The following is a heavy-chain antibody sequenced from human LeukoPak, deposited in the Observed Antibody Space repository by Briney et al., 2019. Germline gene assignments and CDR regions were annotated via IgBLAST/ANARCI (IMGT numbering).Heavy chain of an antibody. CDR2: INHSGST. D-gene: IGHD3-10*01. CDR3: ARHRGWGTVRGVIITSGPFDY. CDR1: GGSFSGYY. Sequence: SETLSLTCAVYGGSFSGYYWSWIRQPPGKGLEWIGEINHSGSTNYNPSLKSRVTISVDTSKNQFSLKLSSVTAADTAVYYCARHRGWGTVRGVIITSGPFDYWGQGTLVTVSS. J-gene: IGHJ4*02. V-gene: IGHV4-34*01.